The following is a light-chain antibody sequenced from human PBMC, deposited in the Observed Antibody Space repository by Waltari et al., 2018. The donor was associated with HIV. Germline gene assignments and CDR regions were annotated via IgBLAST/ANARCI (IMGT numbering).Light chain of an antibody. J-gene: IGKJ4*01. CDR2: AAS. CDR3: QQLKSYPLT. V-gene: IGKV1-9*01. Sequence: DIQLTQSPALLSASVGDRVTISCRASQNIDTYLAWYRQKPGKAPELLIYAASTLQYGVSSRFSGSGSGTEFTLTISGLQPEDFATYFCQQLKSYPLTVGGGTTVE. CDR1: QNIDTY.